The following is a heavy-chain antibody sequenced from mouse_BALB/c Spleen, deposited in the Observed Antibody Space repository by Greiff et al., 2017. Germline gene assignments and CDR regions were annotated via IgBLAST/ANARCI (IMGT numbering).Heavy chain of an antibody. Sequence: QVQLKESGAELVRPGTSVKMSCKAAGYTFTNYWICWVKQRPGHGLEWIGDIYPGGGYTNYNEKFKGKATLTADTSSSTAYMQLSSLTSEDSAIYYCARRHYGSSPRWYFDVWGAGTTVTVSS. CDR1: GYTFTNYW. D-gene: IGHD1-1*01. CDR2: IYPGGGYT. V-gene: IGHV1-63*02. CDR3: ARRHYGSSPRWYFDV. J-gene: IGHJ1*01.